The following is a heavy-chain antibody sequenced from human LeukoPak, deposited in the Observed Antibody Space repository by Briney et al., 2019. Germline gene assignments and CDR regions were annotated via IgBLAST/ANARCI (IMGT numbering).Heavy chain of an antibody. Sequence: GGSLRVSCAASGFTFSSYSMNWVRQAPGKGLEWVSYISSGSSIMYYADSVKGRFTISRDNAKNSLYLQMNSLRDEDTAVYYCARSVTMVRGMMGAFDIWGQGTMVTVSS. J-gene: IGHJ3*02. D-gene: IGHD3-10*01. CDR1: GFTFSSYS. V-gene: IGHV3-48*02. CDR3: ARSVTMVRGMMGAFDI. CDR2: ISSGSSIM.